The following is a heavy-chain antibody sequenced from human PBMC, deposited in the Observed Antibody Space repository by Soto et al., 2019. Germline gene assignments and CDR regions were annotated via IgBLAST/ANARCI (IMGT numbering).Heavy chain of an antibody. J-gene: IGHJ6*03. CDR3: ARGNVVVVAAQRNYYYYYMDV. CDR2: MNPNSGNT. Sequence: VASVKVSCKASGYTFTSYDINWVRQATGQGLEWMGWMNPNSGNTGYAQKFQGRVTMTRNTSISTAYMELSSPRSEDTAVYYCARGNVVVVAAQRNYYYYYMDVWGQGTTVTVSS. D-gene: IGHD2-15*01. CDR1: GYTFTSYD. V-gene: IGHV1-8*01.